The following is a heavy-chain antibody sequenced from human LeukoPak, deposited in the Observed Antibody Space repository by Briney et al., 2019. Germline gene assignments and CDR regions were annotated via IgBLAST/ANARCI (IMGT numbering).Heavy chain of an antibody. CDR3: ARRGVWEPYYFDY. Sequence: GESLQISCKGSGYSFINYGIGGVRQMPGKGLEWMGIIYPGDSDTRYSPSFEGQVTISTDKSISTAYLQWSSLKASDTAMYYCARRGVWEPYYFDYWGQGTLVTVSS. J-gene: IGHJ4*02. D-gene: IGHD1-26*01. V-gene: IGHV5-51*01. CDR1: GYSFINYG. CDR2: IYPGDSDT.